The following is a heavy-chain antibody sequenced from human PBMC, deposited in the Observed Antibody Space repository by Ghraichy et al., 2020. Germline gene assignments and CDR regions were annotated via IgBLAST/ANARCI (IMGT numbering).Heavy chain of an antibody. D-gene: IGHD3-3*01. CDR1: GGSISSSSYY. V-gene: IGHV4-39*01. J-gene: IGHJ5*02. Sequence: SETLSLTCTVSGGSISSSSYYWAWIRQPPGKGLEWIGSTFYRGSTYYNPYLKSRVTISADTSKNQFSLKLSSLTAADTAVYYCARSVGDDVWSGYYRRWFDPGGQGTLVTVSS. CDR3: ARSVGDDVWSGYYRRWFDP. CDR2: TFYRGST.